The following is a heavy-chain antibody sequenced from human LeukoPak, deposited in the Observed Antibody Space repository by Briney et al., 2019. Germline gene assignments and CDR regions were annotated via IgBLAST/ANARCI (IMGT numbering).Heavy chain of an antibody. CDR2: ISGSSSYI. Sequence: GGSLRLSCAASGFTFSSYSMNWVRQAPGKGLEWVSSISGSSSYIYYADSVKGRFTISRDNAKNSLYLQMNSLRAEDTAVYYCARASRDGYNWVFDYWGQGTLVTVSS. V-gene: IGHV3-21*01. CDR1: GFTFSSYS. CDR3: ARASRDGYNWVFDY. J-gene: IGHJ4*02. D-gene: IGHD5-24*01.